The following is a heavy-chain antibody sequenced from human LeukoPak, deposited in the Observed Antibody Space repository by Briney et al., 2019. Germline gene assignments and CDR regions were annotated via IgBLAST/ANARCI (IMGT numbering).Heavy chain of an antibody. Sequence: PSETLSPTCTVSGGSISSHYWSWIRQPPGKGLEWIGYISYSGSTNYNPSLKSRVTISMDTSKNQFSLKLSSVTAADTAVYYCARSLRDPHQGRVYWYFDLWGRGTLVTVSS. J-gene: IGHJ2*01. CDR3: ARSLRDPHQGRVYWYFDL. CDR1: GGSISSHY. V-gene: IGHV4-59*08. D-gene: IGHD2-21*02. CDR2: ISYSGST.